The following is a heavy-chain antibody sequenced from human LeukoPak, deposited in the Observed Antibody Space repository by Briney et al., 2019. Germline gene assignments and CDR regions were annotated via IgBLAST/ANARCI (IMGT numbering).Heavy chain of an antibody. CDR2: ITHTGDTS. Sequence: GGSLRLSCAASGFTFSNYWMHWVRQAPGKGLEWVSRITHTGDTSCYADPVRGRFTISRDNTKNTLYLDMNSLRADDTAVYYCTRDRDRLGDFWGQGTLVTVSS. D-gene: IGHD7-27*01. V-gene: IGHV3-74*01. CDR1: GFTFSNYW. CDR3: TRDRDRLGDF. J-gene: IGHJ4*02.